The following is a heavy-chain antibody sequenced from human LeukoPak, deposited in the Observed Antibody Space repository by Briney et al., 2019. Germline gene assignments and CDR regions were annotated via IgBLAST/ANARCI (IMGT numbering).Heavy chain of an antibody. CDR2: ISTSSYI. V-gene: IGHV3-21*01. J-gene: IGHJ6*02. Sequence: GRSLRLSCAASGFTFSTYSMNWVRQAPGKGLEWVSSISTSSYIYYADSVKGRFTISRDNAKNPLYLQMNSLRAEDTAVYYCARDRLVGATEMGYYYYGMEVWGQGDTVTVSS. D-gene: IGHD1-26*01. CDR3: ARDRLVGATEMGYYYYGMEV. CDR1: GFTFSTYS.